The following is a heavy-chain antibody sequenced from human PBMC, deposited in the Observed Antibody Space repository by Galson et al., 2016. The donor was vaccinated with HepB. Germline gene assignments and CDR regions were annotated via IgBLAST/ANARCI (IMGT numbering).Heavy chain of an antibody. Sequence: SLRLSCAASGFTFSDYYMSWIRQAPGKGLEWVSYIYSSDTAICYADSVKGRFTISRDNAKNSLYLQMNSLRAEDTAVYYYAREMRNWNEVGDYFDYWGQGTLVTVSS. CDR3: AREMRNWNEVGDYFDY. D-gene: IGHD1-1*01. V-gene: IGHV3-11*01. CDR2: IYSSDTAI. CDR1: GFTFSDYY. J-gene: IGHJ4*02.